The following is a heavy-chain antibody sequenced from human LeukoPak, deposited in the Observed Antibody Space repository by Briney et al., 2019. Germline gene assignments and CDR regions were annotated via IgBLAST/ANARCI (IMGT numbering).Heavy chain of an antibody. V-gene: IGHV1-2*02. D-gene: IGHD1-1*01. CDR3: ARYDSVSFAAFDL. J-gene: IGHJ3*01. Sequence: ASVKVSCKASGYIYYFHWVRQAPGQGLEWMGWINPKSGDTNYAQKFQGRVTMTRDTSINTAYMELNSLRSDDTAVYYCARYDSVSFAAFDLWGQGTMVTVSS. CDR1: GYIYY. CDR2: INPKSGDT.